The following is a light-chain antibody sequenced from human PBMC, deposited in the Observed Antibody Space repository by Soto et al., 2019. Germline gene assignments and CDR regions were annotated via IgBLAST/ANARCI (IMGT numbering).Light chain of an antibody. Sequence: GAVSLKRGELGARRFRASQSVSSNYLAWYQQKLGQAPRLLISDASRRATGIPDRFSGSGSGTNFTLIILRLGHAGLAAYCIQRSCTPPTLGQGTKVDI. J-gene: IGKJ1*01. CDR2: DAS. CDR1: QSVSSNY. V-gene: IGKV3-20*01. CDR3: QRSCTPPT.